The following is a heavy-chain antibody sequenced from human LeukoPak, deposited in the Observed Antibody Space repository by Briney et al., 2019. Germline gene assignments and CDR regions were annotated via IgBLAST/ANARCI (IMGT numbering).Heavy chain of an antibody. V-gene: IGHV4-34*01. CDR3: ASFGYSGGY. Sequence: PSETLSLTCAVYCGSVSGYYWSWIGQPRGKGLEWIGEINHSGSTNYNLSLKSRVTISVDTSKNQFSLKLSSVTAADTAVYYCASFGYSGGYWGQGTLVTVSS. J-gene: IGHJ4*02. CDR2: INHSGST. D-gene: IGHD5-12*01. CDR1: CGSVSGYY.